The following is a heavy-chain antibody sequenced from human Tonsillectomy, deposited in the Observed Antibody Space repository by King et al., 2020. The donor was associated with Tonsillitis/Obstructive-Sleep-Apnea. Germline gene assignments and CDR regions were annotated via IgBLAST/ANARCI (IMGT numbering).Heavy chain of an antibody. V-gene: IGHV3-30*04. CDR2: ISYEGSDK. D-gene: IGHD3-9*01. Sequence: VQLVESGGGVVQPGRSLRLSCAASGFIFSSYAIHWVRQVPGKGLEWVAIISYEGSDKYYADSVKGRFTISRDNSKNTLYLQMNSLRAEDTAFYFCATDRTPYDIVTGPDSWGQGTLVTVSS. CDR3: ATDRTPYDIVTGPDS. J-gene: IGHJ4*02. CDR1: GFIFSSYA.